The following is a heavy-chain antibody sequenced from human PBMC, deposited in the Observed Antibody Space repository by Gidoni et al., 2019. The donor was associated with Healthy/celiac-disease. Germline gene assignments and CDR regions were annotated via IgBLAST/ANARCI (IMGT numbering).Heavy chain of an antibody. D-gene: IGHD3-22*01. V-gene: IGHV3-20*03. J-gene: IGHJ4*02. CDR3: ARAGSSGYYPPFDY. Sequence: KGRFTISRDNAKNSLYLQMNSLRAEDTALYYYARAGSSGYYPPFDYWGQGTLVTVSS.